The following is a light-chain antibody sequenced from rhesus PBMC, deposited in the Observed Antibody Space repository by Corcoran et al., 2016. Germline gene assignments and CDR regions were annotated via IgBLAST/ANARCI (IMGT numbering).Light chain of an antibody. V-gene: IGKV1-33*01. CDR3: QQRSSSPFT. CDR2: AAS. Sequence: DIQMTQSPSSLSASVGDKVTITCRASQGIRNALAWYQQKPGKAPKLLIYAASSLQSGVPSRFIGSRSGTDLTLTISSLQPEDFAIYRCQQRSSSPFTFGPGTKLDIK. J-gene: IGKJ3*01. CDR1: QGIRNA.